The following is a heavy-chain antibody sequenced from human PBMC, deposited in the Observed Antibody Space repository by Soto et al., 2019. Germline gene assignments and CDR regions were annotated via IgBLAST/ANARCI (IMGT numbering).Heavy chain of an antibody. CDR1: GFTFSRYG. D-gene: IGHD2-15*01. CDR2: ISYDGNNK. Sequence: PGGSLRLSCAASGFTFSRYGMHWVRQAPGKGLEWVAVISYDGNNKYYGDSVQGRFTISRDNSKNTLFLQMNSLRGEDTAVYYCAKDREPASHNVPSGLDYWGQGPQVTVSS. V-gene: IGHV3-30*18. CDR3: AKDREPASHNVPSGLDY. J-gene: IGHJ4*02.